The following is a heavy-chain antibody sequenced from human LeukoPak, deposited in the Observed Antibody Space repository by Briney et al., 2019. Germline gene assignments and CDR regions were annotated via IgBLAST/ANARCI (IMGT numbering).Heavy chain of an antibody. CDR1: GYSVSVYY. D-gene: IGHD3-22*01. J-gene: IGHJ6*02. CDR3: ARAPPHYYDSRGYHYERGNYFYGMDV. Sequence: PGGSLRLSCAVSGYSVSVYYMSWVRQAPGKGLEWLSVIYNGDTTYYADSVKGRFTISGDNSGNTVNLQMNSLRAEDTAVYYCARAPPHYYDSRGYHYERGNYFYGMDVWGRGTTVIVSS. V-gene: IGHV3-53*01. CDR2: IYNGDTT.